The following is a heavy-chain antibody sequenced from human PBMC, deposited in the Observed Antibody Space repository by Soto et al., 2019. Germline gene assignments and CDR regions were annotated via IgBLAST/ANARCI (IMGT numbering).Heavy chain of an antibody. CDR2: IYYSGST. J-gene: IGHJ4*02. D-gene: IGHD3-16*01. CDR3: ARRERGEFDY. Sequence: SETLSLTCTVSGGSISSGGYYWSWIRQHPGKGLEWIGYIYYSGSTYYNPSLKSRVTISVDTSKNQFSLKLSSVTAADTAVYYCARRERGEFDYWGQGTLVTVSS. V-gene: IGHV4-31*03. CDR1: GGSISSGGYY.